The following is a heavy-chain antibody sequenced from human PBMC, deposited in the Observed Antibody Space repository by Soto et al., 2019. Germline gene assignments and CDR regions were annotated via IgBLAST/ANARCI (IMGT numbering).Heavy chain of an antibody. Sequence: ASVKVSCKASGYTFTSYAMHWVRQAPGQRLEWMGWINAGNGNTKYSQKFQGRVTITRDTSASTAYMELSSLRSEDTAVYYCARDGFLIGYIWGSYRYPRSYMDVWGKGTTVTVSS. CDR1: GYTFTSYA. J-gene: IGHJ6*03. CDR2: INAGNGNT. CDR3: ARDGFLIGYIWGSYRYPRSYMDV. D-gene: IGHD3-16*02. V-gene: IGHV1-3*01.